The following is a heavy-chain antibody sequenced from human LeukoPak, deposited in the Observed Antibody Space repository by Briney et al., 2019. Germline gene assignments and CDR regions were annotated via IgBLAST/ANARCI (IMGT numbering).Heavy chain of an antibody. V-gene: IGHV4-59*01. CDR3: AREADYYMDV. CDR1: GDSIYTSY. D-gene: IGHD6-25*01. Sequence: SETLSLTCTVSGDSIYTSYWSWIRQPPGKGLEYIGYIYHSGDTYYNPSLKSRVTMSLDTSNNQFSLRLSSVTTADTAVYYCAREADYYMDVWGKGTTVTVSS. CDR2: IYHSGDT. J-gene: IGHJ6*03.